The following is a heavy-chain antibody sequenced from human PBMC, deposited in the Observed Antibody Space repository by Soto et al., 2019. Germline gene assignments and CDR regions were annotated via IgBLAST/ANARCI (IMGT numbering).Heavy chain of an antibody. J-gene: IGHJ4*02. Sequence: GGSLRLSCGVSGLTFGSYWMNWVRLIPGKGLEWVAYIKPDGSATYYVDSVKGRFTISRDNAKNSLYLQMNSLRVEDTSVYYCARAGYCGPGCYYYFDYWGQGTLVTVSS. CDR3: ARAGYCGPGCYYYFDY. CDR1: GLTFGSYW. CDR2: IKPDGSAT. D-gene: IGHD2-21*02. V-gene: IGHV3-7*01.